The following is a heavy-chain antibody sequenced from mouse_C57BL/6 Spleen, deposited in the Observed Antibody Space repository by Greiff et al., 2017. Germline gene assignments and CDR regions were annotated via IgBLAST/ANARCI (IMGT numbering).Heavy chain of an antibody. Sequence: QVHVKQSGPGLVQPSQCLTITCTVSGFSFTSYGVHWVRQSPGKGLEWLGVIWSGGSTDYNATFISRLSTSKDNSKSQVFFKMNSLQADDTTIYYCAGKGMDYWGQGTSVTVSS. J-gene: IGHJ4*01. V-gene: IGHV2-2*01. CDR2: IWSGGST. CDR1: GFSFTSYG. CDR3: AGKGMDY.